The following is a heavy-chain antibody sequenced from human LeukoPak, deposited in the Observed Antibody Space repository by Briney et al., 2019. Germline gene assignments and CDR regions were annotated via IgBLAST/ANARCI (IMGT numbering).Heavy chain of an antibody. J-gene: IGHJ4*02. V-gene: IGHV1-24*01. CDR1: GYTLTELS. D-gene: IGHD6-13*01. Sequence: ASVKVSCKVSGYTLTELSMHWVRQAPGKGLEWMGGFDPEDGETIYAQKFQGRVTMTEDTSTDTAYMELSSLRSEDTAVYYCTRDHPCEGSSCHFDYWGQGTLVTVSS. CDR3: TRDHPCEGSSCHFDY. CDR2: FDPEDGET.